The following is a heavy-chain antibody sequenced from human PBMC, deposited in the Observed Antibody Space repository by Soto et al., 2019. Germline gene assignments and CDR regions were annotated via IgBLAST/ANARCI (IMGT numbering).Heavy chain of an antibody. CDR2: ISSSSSVI. J-gene: IGHJ4*02. V-gene: IGHV3-48*02. Sequence: GGSLRLSCAASRFTFSTYSLNWVRQAPGKGLEWVSYISSSSSVIYYADSVKGRFTISRDNAKNSLYLQMDSLRDEDTAVYYCARDLMVRGVLRSGYFDYWGQGTKVTVSS. CDR1: RFTFSTYS. CDR3: ARDLMVRGVLRSGYFDY. D-gene: IGHD3-10*01.